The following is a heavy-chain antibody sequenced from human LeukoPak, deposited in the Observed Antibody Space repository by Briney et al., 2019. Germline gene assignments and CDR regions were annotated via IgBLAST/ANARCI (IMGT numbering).Heavy chain of an antibody. CDR2: INPNSGGT. V-gene: IGHV1-2*06. CDR3: ARRGRDYGDWYYFDY. J-gene: IGHJ4*02. Sequence: ASVKVSCKASGYTFTGYYMHWVRQAPGQGLEWMGRINPNSGGTNYAQKFQGRVTMTRDTSISTAYMELSRLRSDDTAVYYCARRGRDYGDWYYFDYWGQGTMVTGSS. D-gene: IGHD4-17*01. CDR1: GYTFTGYY.